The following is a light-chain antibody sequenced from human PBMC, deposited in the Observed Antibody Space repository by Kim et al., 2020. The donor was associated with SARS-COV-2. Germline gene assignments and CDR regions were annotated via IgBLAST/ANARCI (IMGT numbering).Light chain of an antibody. Sequence: PGGTVARTCDSSTGAVTQTHFPYWFQQKPGQAPKTLIYDTMNKLSWTPAQFSGSLLGGKAALTLAGAQPEDEADYYCFLYFGGGWVFGGGTKLTVL. CDR3: FLYFGGGWV. J-gene: IGLJ3*02. CDR2: DTM. CDR1: TGAVTQTHF. V-gene: IGLV7-46*01.